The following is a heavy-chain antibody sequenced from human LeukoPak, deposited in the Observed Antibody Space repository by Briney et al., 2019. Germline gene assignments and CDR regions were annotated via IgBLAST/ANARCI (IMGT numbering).Heavy chain of an antibody. CDR1: GFTFSSYS. CDR2: ISSSSSYI. D-gene: IGHD6-13*01. Sequence: GRSLRLSCAASGFTFSSYSMNWVRQAPGKGLEWVSSISSSSSYIYYADSVKGRFTISRDNAKNSLYLQMNSLRAEDTAVYYCAKAFLIAAGGEGPYFDYWGQGTLVTVSS. V-gene: IGHV3-21*01. J-gene: IGHJ4*02. CDR3: AKAFLIAAGGEGPYFDY.